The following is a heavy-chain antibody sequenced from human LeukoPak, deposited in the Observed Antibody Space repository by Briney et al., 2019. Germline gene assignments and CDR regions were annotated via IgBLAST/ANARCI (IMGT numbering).Heavy chain of an antibody. CDR1: GFTFSSYS. V-gene: IGHV3-23*01. J-gene: IGHJ4*02. CDR3: AKDGAWLRFDD. Sequence: GGSLRLSCAASGFTFSSYSMNWVRQAPGKGLEWVSGISGSGRNTYYADSVKGRFTISRDNSQNTLYLQMNSLRAEDTAVYYCAKDGAWLRFDDWGQGILVTVSS. CDR2: ISGSGRNT. D-gene: IGHD5-12*01.